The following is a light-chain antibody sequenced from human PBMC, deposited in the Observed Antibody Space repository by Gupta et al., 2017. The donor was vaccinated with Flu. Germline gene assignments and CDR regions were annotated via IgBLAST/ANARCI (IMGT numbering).Light chain of an antibody. CDR3: QQDDTVPFT. CDR1: QSVLHSSNNKNY. V-gene: IGKV4-1*01. J-gene: IGKJ4*01. CDR2: WAS. Sequence: DIVMTQSPDSLAVSLGERATINCKSSQSVLHSSNNKNYLAWYQQKPGQPPKLLIYWASARESGLLDRFSRSGSGTDFTLTISSLQAEDVAVYYCQQDDTVPFTFRGEAK.